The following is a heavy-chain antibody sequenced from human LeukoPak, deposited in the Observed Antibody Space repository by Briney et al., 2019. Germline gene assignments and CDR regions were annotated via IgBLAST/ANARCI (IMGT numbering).Heavy chain of an antibody. Sequence: PGGSLRLSCAASGFTFSSYSMNWVRQVPGEGLVWISHIHSDGSDTSYADAVKGRFTIYRDNARNTVDLQMDSLRAEDTAMYYCARGGVGSFDSWGQGTLVIVSS. D-gene: IGHD3-10*01. CDR3: ARGGVGSFDS. CDR1: GFTFSSYS. CDR2: IHSDGSDT. V-gene: IGHV3-74*01. J-gene: IGHJ4*02.